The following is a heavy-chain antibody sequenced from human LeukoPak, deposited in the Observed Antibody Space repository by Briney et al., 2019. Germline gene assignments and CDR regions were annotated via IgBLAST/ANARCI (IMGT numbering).Heavy chain of an antibody. J-gene: IGHJ5*02. CDR3: ATGKKVWFGELSYNWFDP. CDR2: IFHTGST. CDR1: GGSISSGNW. Sequence: SSETLSLTCAVSGGSISSGNWWSWVRQPPGKGLEWVGEIFHTGSTSYNPSLKSRVTISVDNSKNQFPLRLSSVTAADTAVYYCATGKKVWFGELSYNWFDPWGQGTLVTVSS. V-gene: IGHV4-4*02. D-gene: IGHD3-10*01.